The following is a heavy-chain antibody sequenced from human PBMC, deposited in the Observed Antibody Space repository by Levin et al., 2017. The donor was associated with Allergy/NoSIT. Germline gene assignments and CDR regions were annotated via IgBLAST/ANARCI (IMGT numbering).Heavy chain of an antibody. CDR2: INPSGGST. CDR1: GYTFTSYY. Sequence: GESLKISCKASGYTFTSYYMHWVRQAPGQGLEWMGIINPSGGSTSYAQKFQGRVTMTRDTSTSTVYMELSSLRSEDTAVYYCARDPYSSLIAAAGKMEFGGIGYYGMDVWGQGTTVTVSS. J-gene: IGHJ6*02. V-gene: IGHV1-46*01. CDR3: ARDPYSSLIAAAGKMEFGGIGYYGMDV. D-gene: IGHD6-13*01.